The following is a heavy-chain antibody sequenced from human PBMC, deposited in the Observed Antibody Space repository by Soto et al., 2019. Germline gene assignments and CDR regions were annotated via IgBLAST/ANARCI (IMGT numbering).Heavy chain of an antibody. CDR1: GYTFTTYG. D-gene: IGHD2-2*01. CDR2: TSPYNGNT. J-gene: IGHJ5*02. CDR3: ARVPTPTHGDADKNNCCVP. V-gene: IGHV1-18*04. Sequence: QVQLVQSGGEVKKPGASVTVSCKTYGYTFTTYGLNWVRQAPGQGLEWMGWTSPYNGNTTYAQSLQGRVTMTTDTNRSTAYVELSSLRSDDTAVYYCARVPTPTHGDADKNNCCVPWGQGTLVTVSS.